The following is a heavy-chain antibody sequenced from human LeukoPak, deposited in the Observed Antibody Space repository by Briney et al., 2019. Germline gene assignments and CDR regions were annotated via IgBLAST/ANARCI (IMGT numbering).Heavy chain of an antibody. CDR2: ISAYNGNT. Sequence: ASVKVSCKASGYTFTSYGISWARQAPGQGLEWMGWISAYNGNTNYAQKLQGRVTMTTDTSTSTAYMGLRSLRSDDTAVYYCARDLPVAGTSGFPFDHWGQGTLVTVSS. D-gene: IGHD6-19*01. CDR3: ARDLPVAGTSGFPFDH. CDR1: GYTFTSYG. J-gene: IGHJ4*02. V-gene: IGHV1-18*01.